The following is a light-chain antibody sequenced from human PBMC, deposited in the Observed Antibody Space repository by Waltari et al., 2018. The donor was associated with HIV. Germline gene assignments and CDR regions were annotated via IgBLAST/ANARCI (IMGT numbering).Light chain of an antibody. CDR1: HSTTRNNH. CDR3: ASWDDRLNGWV. V-gene: IGLV1-36*01. J-gene: IGLJ3*02. Sequence: QSVLTQPPSLSEAPRQRVTISCSGSHSTTRNNHVHRYQQLPGKSPKLLIYYNDLLPSGVSDRFSGSRSGTSASLAISGLQSEDEAHYYCASWDDRLNGWVFGGGTQLTVL. CDR2: YND.